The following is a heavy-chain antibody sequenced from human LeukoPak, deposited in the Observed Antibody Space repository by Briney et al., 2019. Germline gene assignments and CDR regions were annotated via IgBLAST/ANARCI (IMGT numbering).Heavy chain of an antibody. CDR3: ARASGTGWFDP. CDR2: INHSGST. CDR1: GGSFSGYY. V-gene: IGHV4-34*01. J-gene: IGHJ5*02. Sequence: PSETLSLTCAVYGGSFSGYYWSWIRQPPGKGPEWIGEINHSGSTNYNPSLKSRVTISVDTSKNQFSLKLSSVTAADTAVYYCARASGTGWFDPWGQGTLVSVSS. D-gene: IGHD6-13*01.